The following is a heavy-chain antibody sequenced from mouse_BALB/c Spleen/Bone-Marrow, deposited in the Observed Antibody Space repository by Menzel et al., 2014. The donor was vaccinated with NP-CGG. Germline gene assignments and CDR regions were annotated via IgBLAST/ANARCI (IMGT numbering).Heavy chain of an antibody. D-gene: IGHD4-1*01. CDR2: ISSGGSYT. CDR3: TRDQTGYFAY. V-gene: IGHV5-6-4*01. CDR1: GFTFSSYT. Sequence: EVQVVESGGGLVKPGGSLKLSCAASGFTFSSYTMSWVRQTPEKRLEWVATISSGGSYTYYPDSVKGRFTIPRDNAKNTLYLQMSSLKSEDTAMYYCTRDQTGYFAYWGQGTLVTVSA. J-gene: IGHJ3*01.